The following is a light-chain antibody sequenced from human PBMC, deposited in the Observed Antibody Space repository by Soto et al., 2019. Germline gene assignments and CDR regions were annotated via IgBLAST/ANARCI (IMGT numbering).Light chain of an antibody. Sequence: DIQMTQSPSTMSASVGDRVTITCRASQSISSWLAWYQQKPGKAPKLLIYKASSLESGGPSRFSGSGSGTEVTLTISSLQPDDFAPYYCQQYNSDSAWTVAQGTKVEIK. CDR3: QQYNSDSAWT. CDR2: KAS. CDR1: QSISSW. J-gene: IGKJ1*01. V-gene: IGKV1-5*03.